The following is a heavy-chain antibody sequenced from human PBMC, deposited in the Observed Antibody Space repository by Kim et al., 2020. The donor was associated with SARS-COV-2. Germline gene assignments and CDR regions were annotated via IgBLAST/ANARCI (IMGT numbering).Heavy chain of an antibody. D-gene: IGHD3-10*01. J-gene: IGHJ4*02. CDR3: ARASITMVRGLDY. V-gene: IGHV4-31*02. Sequence: YNPSLKSRVTISVDTSKNQFSLKLSSVTAADTAVYYCARASITMVRGLDYWGQGTLVTVSS.